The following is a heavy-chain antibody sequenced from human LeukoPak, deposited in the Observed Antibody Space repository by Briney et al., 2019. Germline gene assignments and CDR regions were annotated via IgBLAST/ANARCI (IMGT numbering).Heavy chain of an antibody. Sequence: ASVRVSCKVSGYTLTELSMHWVRQAPGKGLEWMGGFDPEDGETIYAQKFQGRVTMTEDTSTDTAYMELSSLRSEDTAVYYCATVPRSPIWFGGPAFDPWGQGTLVTVSS. J-gene: IGHJ5*02. CDR2: FDPEDGET. CDR1: GYTLTELS. D-gene: IGHD3-10*01. CDR3: ATVPRSPIWFGGPAFDP. V-gene: IGHV1-24*01.